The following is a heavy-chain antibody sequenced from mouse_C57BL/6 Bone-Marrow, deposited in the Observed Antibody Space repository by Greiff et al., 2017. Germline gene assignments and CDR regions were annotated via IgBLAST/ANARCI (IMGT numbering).Heavy chain of an antibody. J-gene: IGHJ2*01. Sequence: VKLQESGAELVKPGASVKLSCKASGYTFTEYTIHWVKQRSGQGLEWIGWFYPGSGSIKDNEKFKDKATLTADKSASTVYMELSRLTSEDSAVYFCARHEDTVVATDYCDYWGQGTTLTVSA. CDR3: ARHEDTVVATDYCDY. V-gene: IGHV1-62-2*01. D-gene: IGHD1-1*01. CDR2: FYPGSGSI. CDR1: GYTFTEYT.